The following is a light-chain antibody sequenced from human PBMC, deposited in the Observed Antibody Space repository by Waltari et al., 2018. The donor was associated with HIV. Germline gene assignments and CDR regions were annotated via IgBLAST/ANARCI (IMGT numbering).Light chain of an antibody. V-gene: IGLV3-1*01. CDR2: QDD. J-gene: IGLJ1*01. Sequence: SYEVTQQPSVSVSPGQPASITCSGAELGDKYAFWYQQKPGQSPVLVIYQDDKRPSGIPERVSGSNSGNTATLTISGTQAMDEADYYCQTWDSSTGVFGTGTKVTVL. CDR3: QTWDSSTGV. CDR1: ELGDKY.